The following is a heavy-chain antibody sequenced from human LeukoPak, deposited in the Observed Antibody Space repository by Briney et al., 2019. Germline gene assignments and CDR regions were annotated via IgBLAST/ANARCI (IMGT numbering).Heavy chain of an antibody. CDR1: GGSFSGYY. D-gene: IGHD3-22*01. J-gene: IGHJ4*02. V-gene: IGHV4-34*01. Sequence: SETLSLTCAVYGGSFSGYYWIWIRQPPGKGLEWIGEINHSGSTNYNPSLKSRVTISVDTSKNQFSLKLSSVTAADTAVYYCARVDSSGYYFHWGQGTLVTVSS. CDR2: INHSGST. CDR3: ARVDSSGYYFH.